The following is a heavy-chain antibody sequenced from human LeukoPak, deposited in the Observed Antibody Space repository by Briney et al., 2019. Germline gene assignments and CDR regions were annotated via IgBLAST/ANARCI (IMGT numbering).Heavy chain of an antibody. Sequence: GASVKVSCKVSGYTLTELSLHWGRQAPGKGREWRGGLDPEDGEMIYSQKFQGRVTMTEDTSTDIAYMEMSSLRSEDTAVYYCATGRTKWDLLNYWGQGTLVTVSS. CDR2: LDPEDGEM. CDR3: ATGRTKWDLLNY. V-gene: IGHV1-24*01. J-gene: IGHJ4*02. CDR1: GYTLTELS. D-gene: IGHD1-26*01.